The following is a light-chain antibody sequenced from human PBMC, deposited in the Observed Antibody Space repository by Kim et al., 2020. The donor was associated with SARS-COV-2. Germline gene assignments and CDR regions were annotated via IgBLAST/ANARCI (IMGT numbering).Light chain of an antibody. CDR1: QSISHY. Sequence: DRVTVPCRASQSISHYLNWYQQKPGKAPNLLIYAASNLQSGVPSRFSGSESGTDFTLTISSLQPEDFATYYCQQTSNTPITFRQGKRLEIK. J-gene: IGKJ5*01. V-gene: IGKV1-39*01. CDR2: AAS. CDR3: QQTSNTPIT.